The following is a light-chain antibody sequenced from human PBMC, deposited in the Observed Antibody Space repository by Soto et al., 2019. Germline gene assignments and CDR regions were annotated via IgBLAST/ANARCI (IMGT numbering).Light chain of an antibody. CDR2: GVT. CDR3: CSYAGSSYYV. J-gene: IGLJ1*01. V-gene: IGLV2-14*01. Sequence: QSVLTQPASVSGSPGQSITISCTGTSSDVGGYNYVSWYQQRPGKAPKFMIYGVTNRPSGVSNRFSGSKSGNTASLTISGLQAEDEAYYYCCSYAGSSYYVFGSGTKVTVL. CDR1: SSDVGGYNY.